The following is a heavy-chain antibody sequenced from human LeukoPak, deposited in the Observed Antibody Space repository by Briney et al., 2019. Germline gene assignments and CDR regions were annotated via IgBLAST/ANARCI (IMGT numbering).Heavy chain of an antibody. Sequence: SQTLSLTCALSGDSFSSYTAAWTWIRQSPSRGLEWLGRTYYRSKWYNDYGESVKSRITINPDTSKNQFSLQLNSVTPEDTAVYYCARDGWPAFDYWGQGTLVTVSS. CDR2: TYYRSKWYN. D-gene: IGHD2-15*01. CDR3: ARDGWPAFDY. J-gene: IGHJ4*02. CDR1: GDSFSSYTAA. V-gene: IGHV6-1*01.